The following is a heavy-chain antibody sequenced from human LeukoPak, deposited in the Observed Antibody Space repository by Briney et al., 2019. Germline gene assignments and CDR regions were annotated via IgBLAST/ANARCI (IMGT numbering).Heavy chain of an antibody. J-gene: IGHJ4*02. CDR3: ARVDTSMVTPLDY. Sequence: GESLKISCQVSGYSFTSHWIGWVRQMPGKGLEWMGIIYPGDSDTKYSPSFQGQVIISADRSISTAYLQWSSLKASDTAKYYCARVDTSMVTPLDYWGQGTLVTVSS. CDR1: GYSFTSHW. D-gene: IGHD5-18*01. V-gene: IGHV5-51*01. CDR2: IYPGDSDT.